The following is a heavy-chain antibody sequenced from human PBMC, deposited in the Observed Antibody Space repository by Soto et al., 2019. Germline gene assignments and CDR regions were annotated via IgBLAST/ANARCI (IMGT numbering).Heavy chain of an antibody. Sequence: GGSLRLSCAASGFTFSSYAMHWVRQAPGKGLEWVAVISYDGSNKYYADSVKGRFTISRDNSKNTLYLQMNSLRAEDTAVYYCARDRSSDSSGYYYYYYGMDVWGQGTTVTVSS. J-gene: IGHJ6*02. CDR1: GFTFSSYA. V-gene: IGHV3-30-3*01. CDR3: ARDRSSDSSGYYYYYYGMDV. D-gene: IGHD3-22*01. CDR2: ISYDGSNK.